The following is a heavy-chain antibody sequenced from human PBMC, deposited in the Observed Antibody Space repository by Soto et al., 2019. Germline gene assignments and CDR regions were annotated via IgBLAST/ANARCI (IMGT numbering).Heavy chain of an antibody. CDR3: ARGQNYDFWSGYYNKPAGGNY. Sequence: EGSLRLSCAASGFTFSDYYMSWIRQAPGKGLEWVSYISSSGSTIYYADSVKGRFTISRDNAKNSLYLQMNSLRAEDTAVYYCARGQNYDFWSGYYNKPAGGNYWGQGTLVTVSS. V-gene: IGHV3-11*01. J-gene: IGHJ4*02. CDR2: ISSSGSTI. CDR1: GFTFSDYY. D-gene: IGHD3-3*01.